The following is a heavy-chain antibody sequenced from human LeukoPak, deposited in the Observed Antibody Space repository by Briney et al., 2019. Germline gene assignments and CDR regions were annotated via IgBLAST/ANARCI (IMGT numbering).Heavy chain of an antibody. J-gene: IGHJ4*02. V-gene: IGHV3-23*01. D-gene: IGHD5-12*01. CDR2: ISGSGGST. CDR3: ARYYSGYGGVFDY. CDR1: GFTSSSYA. Sequence: PGGSLRLSCAASGFTSSSYAMSWVRQAPGKGLEWVSAISGSGGSTYYADSVKGRFTISRDNAKNSLYLQMNSLRAEDTAVYYCARYYSGYGGVFDYWGQGTLVTVSS.